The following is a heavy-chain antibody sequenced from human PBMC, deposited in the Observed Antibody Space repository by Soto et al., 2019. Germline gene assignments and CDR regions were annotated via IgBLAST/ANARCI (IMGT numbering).Heavy chain of an antibody. CDR3: GKVLVDATGHTDSDS. CDR2: IDYNGVT. D-gene: IGHD2-15*01. Sequence: SETLSLTCTVSGGSIYRSGYYWGCVRQPPGRGLEWIGNIDYNGVTYSNPSLKSRVTISRDTSKNQFSLKLTSVTAADTALYYCGKVLVDATGHTDSDSWGPGTLVTVSS. J-gene: IGHJ4*02. V-gene: IGHV4-39*01. CDR1: GGSIYRSGYY.